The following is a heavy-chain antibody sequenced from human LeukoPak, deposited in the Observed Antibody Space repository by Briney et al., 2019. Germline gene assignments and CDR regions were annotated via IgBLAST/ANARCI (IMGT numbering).Heavy chain of an antibody. CDR2: IIPIFGTA. Sequence: ASVKVSCKASGGTFISYAISWVRQAPGQGLEWMGGIIPIFGTANYAQKFQGRVTITADESTSTAYMELSSLRSEDTAVYYCASGLYCGGDCFRANAFDIWGQGTMVTVSS. D-gene: IGHD2-21*02. J-gene: IGHJ3*02. CDR3: ASGLYCGGDCFRANAFDI. V-gene: IGHV1-69*13. CDR1: GGTFISYA.